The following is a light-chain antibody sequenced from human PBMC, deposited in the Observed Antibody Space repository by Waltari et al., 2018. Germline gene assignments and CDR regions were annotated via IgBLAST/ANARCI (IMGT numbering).Light chain of an antibody. Sequence: IQMTQSPSSLSASVGDRVAITCRASQSISSSLNWYQQIPGKAPKLLIYVASTLQSGVPSRFSGSGSGTDFSLTITSLQPEDFATYYCQQSYTTAYTFGQGTKLEIK. J-gene: IGKJ2*01. V-gene: IGKV1-39*01. CDR1: QSISSS. CDR2: VAS. CDR3: QQSYTTAYT.